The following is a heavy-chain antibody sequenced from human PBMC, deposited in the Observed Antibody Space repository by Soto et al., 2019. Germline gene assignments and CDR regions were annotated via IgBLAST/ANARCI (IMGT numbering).Heavy chain of an antibody. CDR1: GFSVSSHV. CDR2: ISGSGGGT. Sequence: EVQLLDYGGVLVQPGRSLRLSCADSGFSVSSHVMSWVRQAPGKGLEWVSSISGSGGGTYYADSVKGRFIISRDNSKNTLDLQMNSLRVEDTAVYYCAKGWCDSWGQGTLVTVSS. J-gene: IGHJ5*01. CDR3: AKGWCDS. V-gene: IGHV3-23*01.